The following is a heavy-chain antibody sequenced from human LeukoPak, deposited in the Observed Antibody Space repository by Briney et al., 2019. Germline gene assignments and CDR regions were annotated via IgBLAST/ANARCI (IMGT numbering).Heavy chain of an antibody. J-gene: IGHJ4*02. V-gene: IGHV4-34*01. D-gene: IGHD3-10*01. CDR2: INHSGST. CDR1: GFTFSSYS. Sequence: PGESLRLSCAASGFTFSSYSMNWVRQPPGKGLEWIGEINHSGSTNYNPSLKSRVTISVDTSKNQFSLKLSSVTAADTAVYYCASLGYYGSGSYYHWGQGTLVTVSS. CDR3: ASLGYYGSGSYYH.